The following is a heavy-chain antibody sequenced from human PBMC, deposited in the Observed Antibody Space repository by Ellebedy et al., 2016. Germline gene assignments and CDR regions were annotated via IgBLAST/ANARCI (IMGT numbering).Heavy chain of an antibody. J-gene: IGHJ5*02. CDR2: VFYGGST. V-gene: IGHV4-59*02. Sequence: LETLSLTXSVSDGSVDTYYWTWIRQAPGKGLEWIGYVFYGGSTKYNPSLKSRVTMSVDTSKNQFSLKLSSVTAADTAVYYCARGLYFDSSGYYYWFDPWGQGTLVTVSS. CDR1: DGSVDTYY. CDR3: ARGLYFDSSGYYYWFDP. D-gene: IGHD3-22*01.